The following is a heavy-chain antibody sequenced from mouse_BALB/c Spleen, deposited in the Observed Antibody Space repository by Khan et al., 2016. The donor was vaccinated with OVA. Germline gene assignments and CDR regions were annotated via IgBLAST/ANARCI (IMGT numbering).Heavy chain of an antibody. CDR2: IWGDGST. J-gene: IGHJ4*01. CDR3: ARDREDYAMDY. Sequence: VQLQESGPGLVAPSQSLSITCTVSGFSLTGYGVNWVRQPPGKGLEWLGMIWGDGSTDYNSALKSRLSISKDNSKSQVFLKMNSLQTDDTAMYYCARDREDYAMDYWGQGTSVTVSS. V-gene: IGHV2-6-7*01. D-gene: IGHD3-3*01. CDR1: GFSLTGYG.